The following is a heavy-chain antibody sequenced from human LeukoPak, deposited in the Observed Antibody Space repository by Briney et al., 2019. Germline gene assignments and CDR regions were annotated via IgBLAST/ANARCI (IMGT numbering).Heavy chain of an antibody. CDR1: GGSISSSSYY. CDR2: IYYSGST. D-gene: IGHD3-22*01. J-gene: IGHJ4*02. Sequence: SETLSLTCTVSGGSISSSSYYWGWIRQPPGKGLEWIGSIYYSGSTYYNPSLNRRVTISVDTSKNQFSLKLSSVTAADTAVYYCARHSPQTHDSSGYYYFDYWGQGTLVTVSS. CDR3: ARHSPQTHDSSGYYYFDY. V-gene: IGHV4-39*01.